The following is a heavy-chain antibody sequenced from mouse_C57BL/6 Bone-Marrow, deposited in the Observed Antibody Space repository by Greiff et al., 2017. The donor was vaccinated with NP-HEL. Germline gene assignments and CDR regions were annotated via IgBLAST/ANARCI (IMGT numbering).Heavy chain of an antibody. D-gene: IGHD1-1*01. CDR3: ARQFITTVVATDY. CDR2: IHPNSGST. Sequence: VQLVESGAELVKPGASVKLSCKASGYTFTSYWMHWVKQRPGQGLEWIGMIHPNSGSTNYNEKFKSKATLTVDKSSSTAYMQLSSLTSEDSAVYYCARQFITTVVATDYWGQGTTLTVSS. V-gene: IGHV1-64*01. J-gene: IGHJ2*01. CDR1: GYTFTSYW.